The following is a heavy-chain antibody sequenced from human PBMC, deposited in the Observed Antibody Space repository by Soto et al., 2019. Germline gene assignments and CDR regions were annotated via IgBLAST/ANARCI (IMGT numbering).Heavy chain of an antibody. Sequence: GGSLRLSCAASGFTFSSYGMHWVRQAPGKGLEWVAVIWYDGSNKYYADSVKGRFTISRDNSENTLYLQMNSLRAEDTAVYYCARDHYGGNTGFDYWGQGTLVTVSS. J-gene: IGHJ4*02. CDR2: IWYDGSNK. CDR3: ARDHYGGNTGFDY. D-gene: IGHD2-15*01. V-gene: IGHV3-33*01. CDR1: GFTFSSYG.